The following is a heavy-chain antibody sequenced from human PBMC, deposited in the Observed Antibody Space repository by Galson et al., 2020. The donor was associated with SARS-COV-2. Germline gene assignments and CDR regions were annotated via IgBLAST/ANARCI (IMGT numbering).Heavy chain of an antibody. V-gene: IGHV3-49*04. Sequence: TGGSLRLSCTASGFTFGDYAMSWVRPAPGKGLEWVGFIRSKAYGGTTEYAASVKGRFTISRDDSKSIAYLQMNSLKTEDTAVYYCTREVTVTTGPYYFDYLGQGTLVTVSS. J-gene: IGHJ4*02. CDR2: IRSKAYGGTT. CDR1: GFTFGDYA. D-gene: IGHD4-17*01. CDR3: TREVTVTTGPYYFDY.